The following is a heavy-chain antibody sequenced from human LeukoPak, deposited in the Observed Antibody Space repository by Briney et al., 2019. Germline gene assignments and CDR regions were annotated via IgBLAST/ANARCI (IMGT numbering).Heavy chain of an antibody. CDR3: AGSYDSSGCVVAAFDY. CDR2: IYYSGST. CDR1: GGSISSSSYY. Sequence: PAETLSLTCTVSGGSISSSSYYWGWIRQPPGKGLEWIGSIYYSGSTYYNPSLKSRVTISVDTSKNQFSLKLSSVTASDTAVYYCAGSYDSSGCVVAAFDYWGQGTLVTVSS. D-gene: IGHD3-22*01. J-gene: IGHJ4*02. V-gene: IGHV4-39*01.